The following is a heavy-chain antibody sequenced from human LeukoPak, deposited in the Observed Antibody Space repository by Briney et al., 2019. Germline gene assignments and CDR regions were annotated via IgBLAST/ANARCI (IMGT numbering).Heavy chain of an antibody. CDR1: GDSISSGGHY. CDR3: ARTVPGYHLDY. D-gene: IGHD3-9*01. CDR2: IYYTATT. Sequence: SETLSLTCTVSGDSISSGGHYWSWIRQHPGKGPEWIGYIYYTATTYYNPSLKSRVTISLDTSKKQFSLKLRSVTAADTGVYYCARTVPGYHLDYWGQGTLVTVSS. J-gene: IGHJ4*02. V-gene: IGHV4-31*03.